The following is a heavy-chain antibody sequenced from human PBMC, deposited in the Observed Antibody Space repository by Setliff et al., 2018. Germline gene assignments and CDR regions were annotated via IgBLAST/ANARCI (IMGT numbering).Heavy chain of an antibody. CDR2: ISSSGSTI. V-gene: IGHV3-11*04. Sequence: GGSLRLSCAASGFTFSDYYMSWFRQAPGKGLEWVSYISSSGSTIYYADSVKGRFTISRDNAKNSLYLQMNSLRAEDTAVYYCATSIAAAALHDAFDIWGQGTMVTVSS. CDR1: GFTFSDYY. J-gene: IGHJ3*02. CDR3: ATSIAAAALHDAFDI. D-gene: IGHD6-13*01.